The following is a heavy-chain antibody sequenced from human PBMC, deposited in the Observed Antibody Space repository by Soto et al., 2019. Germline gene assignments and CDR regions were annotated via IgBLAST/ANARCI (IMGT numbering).Heavy chain of an antibody. CDR3: ARGLWYNWNDNY. Sequence: SVKVSCKASGGTFSSYAISWVRQAPGQGLEWMGGIIPIFGTANYAQKFQGRVTITADESTSTAYMELSSLRSEDTAVYYCARGLWYNWNDNYWGQGTLVTVSS. V-gene: IGHV1-69*13. CDR1: GGTFSSYA. CDR2: IIPIFGTA. J-gene: IGHJ4*02. D-gene: IGHD1-20*01.